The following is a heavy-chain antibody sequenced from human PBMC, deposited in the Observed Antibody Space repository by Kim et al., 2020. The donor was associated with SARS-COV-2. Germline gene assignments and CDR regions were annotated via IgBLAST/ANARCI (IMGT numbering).Heavy chain of an antibody. J-gene: IGHJ4*02. CDR1: GFTFSSYA. D-gene: IGHD2-2*01. CDR3: ARVRGWTYMDCSSTSCPRTQFDY. CDR2: ISYDGSNK. Sequence: GGSLRLSCAASGFTFSSYAMHWVRQAPGKGLEWVAVISYDGSNKYYADSVKGRFTISRDNSKNTLYLQMNSLRAEDTAVYYCARVRGWTYMDCSSTSCPRTQFDYWGQGTLVTVSS. V-gene: IGHV3-30-3*01.